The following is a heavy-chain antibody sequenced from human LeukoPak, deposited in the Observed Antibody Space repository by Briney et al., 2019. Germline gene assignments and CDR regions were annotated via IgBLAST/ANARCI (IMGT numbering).Heavy chain of an antibody. CDR2: IYYSGST. CDR3: AGWGKDGYNYFDY. CDR1: GGSISSGGYY. V-gene: IGHV4-31*03. D-gene: IGHD5-24*01. Sequence: SQTLSLTCTVSGGSISSGGYYWSWIRQHPGKGLEWIGYIYYSGSTYYNPTLKSRVTISVDTSKNQFSLKLSSVTAADTAVYYCAGWGKDGYNYFDYWGQGTLVTASS. J-gene: IGHJ4*02.